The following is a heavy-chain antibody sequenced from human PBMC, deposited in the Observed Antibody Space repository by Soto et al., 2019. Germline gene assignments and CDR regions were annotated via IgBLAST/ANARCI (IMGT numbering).Heavy chain of an antibody. Sequence: GGSLRLSCAASGFTFSTYAMSWVRQAPGRGLEWVSVIGEGGFSTQYAASVKGRFTISRDNSKNMLYLQMNSLRSDDTAVYYCARDSITRVSSDVPGMDVWGQGTTVTVSS. CDR1: GFTFSTYA. CDR3: ARDSITRVSSDVPGMDV. V-gene: IGHV3-23*01. CDR2: IGEGGFST. J-gene: IGHJ6*02. D-gene: IGHD3-16*01.